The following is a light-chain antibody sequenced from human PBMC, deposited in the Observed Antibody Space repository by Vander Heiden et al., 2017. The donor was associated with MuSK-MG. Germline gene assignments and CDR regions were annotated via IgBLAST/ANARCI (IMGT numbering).Light chain of an antibody. V-gene: IGKV3-11*01. J-gene: IGKJ3*01. CDR2: DAS. CDR3: QGRDNWLFT. CDR1: HSLNNY. Sequence: DIVLTQSPATLSLSPGERATLSCRASHSLNNYLAWYQQRPGQAPRLLIYDASNTAPRIPARFNGSGSGTDFTLSISLLEPEDFAVYCCQGRDNWLFTFGPGTKVEIK.